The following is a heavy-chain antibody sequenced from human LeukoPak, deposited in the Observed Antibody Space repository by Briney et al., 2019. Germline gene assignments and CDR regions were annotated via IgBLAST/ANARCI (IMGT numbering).Heavy chain of an antibody. J-gene: IGHJ4*02. V-gene: IGHV3-21*01. Sequence: PGGSLRLSCAASGFTFSSYSMNWVRQAPGKGLEWVSSISSSSSYIYYADSVKGRFTISRDNAKNSLYLQMNSLRAEDTAVYYCARGSIAAGGPFDYWGQGTLVTVSS. CDR1: GFTFSSYS. CDR3: ARGSIAAGGPFDY. CDR2: ISSSSSYI. D-gene: IGHD6-13*01.